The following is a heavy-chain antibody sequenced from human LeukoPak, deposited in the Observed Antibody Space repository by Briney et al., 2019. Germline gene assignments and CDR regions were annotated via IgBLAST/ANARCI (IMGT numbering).Heavy chain of an antibody. CDR3: ARGWSGYYLVDY. D-gene: IGHD3-3*01. CDR1: GYTFTGYY. V-gene: IGHV1-2*02. J-gene: IGHJ4*02. Sequence: ASVKVSCKASGYTFTGYYMHWVRQAPGQGLEWMGWINPNSGGTNYAQKFRGRVTMTRDTSISTAHMELSRLRSDDTAVYYCARGWSGYYLVDYWGQGTLVTVSS. CDR2: INPNSGGT.